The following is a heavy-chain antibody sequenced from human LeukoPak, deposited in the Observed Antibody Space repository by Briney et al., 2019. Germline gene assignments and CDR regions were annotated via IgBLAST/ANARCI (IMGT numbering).Heavy chain of an antibody. Sequence: SETLSLTCTVSADSISSYYWSWIRQPPGKGLEWIGYIYYSGGTNYNPSLKSRVTISVDTSKKQFSLKLSSVTAADTAVYYCARVGTVLDGGYWGQGILVTVSS. D-gene: IGHD1-7*01. CDR2: IYYSGGT. V-gene: IGHV4-59*01. J-gene: IGHJ4*02. CDR1: ADSISSYY. CDR3: ARVGTVLDGGY.